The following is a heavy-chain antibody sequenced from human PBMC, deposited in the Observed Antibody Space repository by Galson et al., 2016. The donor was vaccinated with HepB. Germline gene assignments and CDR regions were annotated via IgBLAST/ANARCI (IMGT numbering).Heavy chain of an antibody. CDR1: GFSFSRHA. CDR2: ISGSGGDT. V-gene: IGHV3-23*01. CDR3: SRGRGMDV. J-gene: IGHJ6*04. Sequence: SLRLSCAASGFSFSRHALSWVRHAPGKGLEWVSTISGSGGDTFYADSVKGRFTISRDNAKNSLFLQLNRLRAEDTAVYYCSRGRGMDVWGKGTTVTVSS.